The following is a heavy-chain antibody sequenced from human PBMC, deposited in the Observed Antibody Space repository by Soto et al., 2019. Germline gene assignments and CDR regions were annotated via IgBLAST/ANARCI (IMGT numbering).Heavy chain of an antibody. CDR1: GFTFSNYA. J-gene: IGHJ4*02. V-gene: IGHV3-23*01. CDR3: AKNNLFGSGTKDY. CDR2: ISGGGGRT. Sequence: EVQVLDSGGDLVQSGGYLRLSCAASGFTFSNYAMSWVRQAPGMGLEWVSSISGGGGRTYYADSVKGRFTISRDNAKNELDLQMNSLRAEETAVYYCAKNNLFGSGTKDYWGQGTLVTVSS. D-gene: IGHD3-10*01.